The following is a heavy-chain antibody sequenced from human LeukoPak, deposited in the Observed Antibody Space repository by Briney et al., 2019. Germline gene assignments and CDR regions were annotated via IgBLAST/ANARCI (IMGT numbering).Heavy chain of an antibody. J-gene: IGHJ3*02. CDR2: IKQDGSEK. V-gene: IGHV3-7*01. D-gene: IGHD5-24*01. CDR3: ARDYEMATMFGAFDI. CDR1: GFTFSSYW. Sequence: PGGSLGLSCAASGFTFSSYWMSWVRQAPGKGLEWVANIKQDGSEKYYVDSVKGRFTISRDNAKNSLYLQMNSLRAEDTAVYYCARDYEMATMFGAFDIWGQGTMVTVSS.